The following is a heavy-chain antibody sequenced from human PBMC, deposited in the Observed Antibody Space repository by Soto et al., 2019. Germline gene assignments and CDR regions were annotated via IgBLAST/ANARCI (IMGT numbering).Heavy chain of an antibody. J-gene: IGHJ3*02. CDR2: IYYSGST. D-gene: IGHD4-17*01. Sequence: QVQLQESGPGLVKPSQTLSLTCTVSGGSISSGDYYWSWIRQPPGKGLEWIGYIYYSGSTYYNPSLQNRVNISVDTSKDQFSLELASVTSADTAVYYCGSADYGDYSAFDIWGQGTMVTVSS. CDR3: GSADYGDYSAFDI. CDR1: GGSISSGDYY. V-gene: IGHV4-30-4*01.